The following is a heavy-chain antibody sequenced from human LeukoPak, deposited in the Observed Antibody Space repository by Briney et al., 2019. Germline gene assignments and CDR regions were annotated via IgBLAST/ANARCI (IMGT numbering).Heavy chain of an antibody. CDR2: INPNNGST. CDR3: ARDPATTDYYDP. CDR1: GYTFTRYY. D-gene: IGHD3-22*01. V-gene: IGHV1-2*02. J-gene: IGHJ4*02. Sequence: ASVKVSCKASGYTFTRYYIHWVRQAPGQGLEWMGWINPNNGSTKYAQKFQGRVTMTRATSISTAYMELSRLTSDDTAIYYCARDPATTDYYDPWGEGTLVTVSS.